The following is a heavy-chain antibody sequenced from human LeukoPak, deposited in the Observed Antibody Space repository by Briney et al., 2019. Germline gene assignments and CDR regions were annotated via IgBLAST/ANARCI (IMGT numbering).Heavy chain of an antibody. CDR1: GYTFTSYW. CDR3: AIDYGDFNWFDH. V-gene: IGHV5-51*03. D-gene: IGHD4-17*01. Sequence: GESLTFYCTGSGYTFTSYWIGWLRQGPGKGLEWMGVIYPGDSETRYSPSFQGQVTISADKSISAAYLQWSSLKASDTAMYYCAIDYGDFNWFDHWGQGTLVTVSS. CDR2: IYPGDSET. J-gene: IGHJ5*02.